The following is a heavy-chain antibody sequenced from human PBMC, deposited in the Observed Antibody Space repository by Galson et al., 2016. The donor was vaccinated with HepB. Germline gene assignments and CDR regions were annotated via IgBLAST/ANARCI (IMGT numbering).Heavy chain of an antibody. Sequence: SLRLSCAASGFSFSTYYMTWVRQAPGKGLEWVSLIYSGGNTRYADSVKGRFTISRDNSKNTVYLQMNSLRAEDTAVYYCSTLNPASPYFDYWGQGTLVTVSS. CDR1: GFSFSTYY. CDR2: IYSGGNT. CDR3: STLNPASPYFDY. J-gene: IGHJ4*02. V-gene: IGHV3-53*01.